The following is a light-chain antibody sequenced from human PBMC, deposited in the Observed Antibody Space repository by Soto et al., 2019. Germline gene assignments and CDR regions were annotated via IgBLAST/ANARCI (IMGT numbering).Light chain of an antibody. CDR3: QQYYSTTPT. J-gene: IGKJ2*01. V-gene: IGKV4-1*01. CDR2: WAS. CDR1: QSVLYSSNNKNY. Sequence: DIVMTQSPDSLAVSLGERATINCKSSQSVLYSSNNKNYLAWYQQKPGQPTKMVIYWASTRESGVPDRFSGSGSGTDFTLTISSLQAEDVAVYYCQQYYSTTPTFGQGTKLEIK.